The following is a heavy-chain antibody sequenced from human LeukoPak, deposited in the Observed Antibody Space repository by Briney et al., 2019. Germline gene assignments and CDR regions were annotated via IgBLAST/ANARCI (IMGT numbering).Heavy chain of an antibody. V-gene: IGHV3-21*01. CDR3: ASDSGEGWFDP. CDR1: GFTFSSYS. J-gene: IGHJ5*02. D-gene: IGHD3-10*01. Sequence: GGSLRLSCAASGFTFSSYSMNWVRQAPGKGLEWVPSISSSSSYIYYADSVKGRFTISRDNAKNSLYLQMNSLRAEDTAVYYCASDSGEGWFDPWGQGTLVTVSS. CDR2: ISSSSSYI.